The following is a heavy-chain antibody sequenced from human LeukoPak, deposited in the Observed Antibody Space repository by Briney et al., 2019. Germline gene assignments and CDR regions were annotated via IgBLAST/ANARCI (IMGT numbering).Heavy chain of an antibody. J-gene: IGHJ4*02. D-gene: IGHD3-22*01. V-gene: IGHV3-30*04. Sequence: GGSLRLSCAASGFTFSSYAMHWVRQAPGKGLEWVAVISYDGSNKYYADSVKGRFTISRDNSKNTLYLQMNSLRAEDTAVYYCARGGGVKYYYDSSGYYYPFFDYWGQGTLVTVSS. CDR3: ARGGGVKYYYDSSGYYYPFFDY. CDR1: GFTFSSYA. CDR2: ISYDGSNK.